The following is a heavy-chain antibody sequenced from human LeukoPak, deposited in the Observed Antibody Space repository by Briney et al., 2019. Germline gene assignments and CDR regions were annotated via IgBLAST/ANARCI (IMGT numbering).Heavy chain of an antibody. CDR1: GGSFSGYY. V-gene: IGHV4-34*01. D-gene: IGHD3-10*01. Sequence: SETLSLTCAVSGGSFSGYYWGWIRQPPGKGLEWIGEINHSGSTNYNPSLKSRVTISVDTSKNQFSLKLSSVTAADTAVYYCARGGSGSYYNIPYYYYGMDVWGKGTTVTVSS. CDR2: INHSGST. CDR3: ARGGSGSYYNIPYYYYGMDV. J-gene: IGHJ6*04.